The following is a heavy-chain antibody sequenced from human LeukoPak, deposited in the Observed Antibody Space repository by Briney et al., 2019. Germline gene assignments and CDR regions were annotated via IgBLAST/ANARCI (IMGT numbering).Heavy chain of an antibody. J-gene: IGHJ4*02. Sequence: GGSLRLSCAASGFTFSSYGMHWVRQAPGKGLEWVAVISYDGSDKYYADSVKGRFTISRDNSKNTLDLQMNSLRAEDTAVYYCAKGQWRERGGELDYWGQGTLVTVSS. CDR1: GFTFSSYG. CDR2: ISYDGSDK. V-gene: IGHV3-30*18. D-gene: IGHD6-19*01. CDR3: AKGQWRERGGELDY.